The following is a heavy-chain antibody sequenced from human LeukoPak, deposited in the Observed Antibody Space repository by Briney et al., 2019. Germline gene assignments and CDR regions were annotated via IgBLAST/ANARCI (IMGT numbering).Heavy chain of an antibody. V-gene: IGHV4-59*08. D-gene: IGHD4-17*01. CDR3: ARGDYYGDYLRAGWFDP. J-gene: IGHJ5*02. CDR1: GGSISSYY. Sequence: SETLSLTCTVSGGSISSYYWSWIRQPPGKGLEWIGYIYYSGSTYYNPSLKSRVTISVDTSKNQFSLKLSSVTAADTAVYYCARGDYYGDYLRAGWFDPWGQGTLVTVSS. CDR2: IYYSGST.